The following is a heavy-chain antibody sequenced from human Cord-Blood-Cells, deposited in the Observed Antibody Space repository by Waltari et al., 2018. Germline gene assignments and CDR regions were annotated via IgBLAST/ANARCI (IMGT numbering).Heavy chain of an antibody. Sequence: QVQLVESGGGVVQPGRSLRLSCAASGFTFSSYGMHWVRQAPGKGLEWVAVKWYDGSNKYYADSVKGRFTISRDNSKNTLYLQMNSLRAEDTAVYYCARGGSSGWYYWGQGTLVTVSS. V-gene: IGHV3-33*01. CDR2: KWYDGSNK. J-gene: IGHJ4*02. D-gene: IGHD6-19*01. CDR1: GFTFSSYG. CDR3: ARGGSSGWYY.